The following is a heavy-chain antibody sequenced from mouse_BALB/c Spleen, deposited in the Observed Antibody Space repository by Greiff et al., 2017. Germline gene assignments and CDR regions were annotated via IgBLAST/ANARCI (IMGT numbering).Heavy chain of an antibody. D-gene: IGHD1-2*01. CDR3: TPITTGFAY. V-gene: IGHV6-6*02. CDR2: IRLKSNNYAT. Sequence: EVQVVESGGGLVQPGGSMKLSCVASGFTFSNYWMNWVRQSPEKGLEWVAEIRLKSNNYATHYAESVKGRFTISRDDSKSSVYLQMNNLRAEDTGIYYCTPITTGFAYWGQGTLVTVSA. CDR1: GFTFSNYW. J-gene: IGHJ3*01.